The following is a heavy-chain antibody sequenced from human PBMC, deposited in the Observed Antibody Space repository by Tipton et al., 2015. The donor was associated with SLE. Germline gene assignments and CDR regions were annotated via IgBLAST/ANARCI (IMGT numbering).Heavy chain of an antibody. CDR1: GGSISRGSYY. CDR3: ARRSLGFLEG. D-gene: IGHD3-3*01. V-gene: IGHV4-39*07. J-gene: IGHJ4*02. CDR2: IYYSGST. Sequence: TLSLTCAVSGGSISRGSYYWSWIRQPPGKGLEWIGRIYYSGSTYYKPSLKSRVTISVDTSKNQFSLKLSSVTAADTAVYYCARRSLGFLEGWGQGTLVTVSS.